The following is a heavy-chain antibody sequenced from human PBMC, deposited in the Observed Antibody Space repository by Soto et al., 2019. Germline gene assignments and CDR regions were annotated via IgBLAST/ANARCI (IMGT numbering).Heavy chain of an antibody. V-gene: IGHV4-34*01. D-gene: IGHD3-22*01. J-gene: IGHJ3*02. CDR3: ARRGDYYDSRGDAFDI. CDR2: INHSGST. CDR1: GGSFSDYY. Sequence: SETLSLTCAVYGGSFSDYYWSWIRQPPGKGLEWIGEINHSGSTNYNPSLKSRITISVDTSKNQFSLKLSSVTAADTAVYYCARRGDYYDSRGDAFDIWGQGTMVTVSS.